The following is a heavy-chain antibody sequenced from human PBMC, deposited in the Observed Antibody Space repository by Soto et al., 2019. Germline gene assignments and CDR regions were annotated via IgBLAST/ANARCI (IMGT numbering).Heavy chain of an antibody. V-gene: IGHV3-33*05. Sequence: QVQLVESGGGVVQPGTSLRLSCVGSGFTFRSYVIHWVRQAPGKGLEWVALTSYDGSNNFYGDSVKGRFTISRHNSRNTVELQMDSLRFEDTPLYYCARWGTTGGLDVCGQGTLVSVSS. CDR2: TSYDGSNN. CDR1: GFTFRSYV. D-gene: IGHD3-16*01. J-gene: IGHJ4*02. CDR3: ARWGTTGGLDV.